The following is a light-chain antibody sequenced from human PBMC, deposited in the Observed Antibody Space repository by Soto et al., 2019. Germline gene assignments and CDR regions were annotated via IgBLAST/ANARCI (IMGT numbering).Light chain of an antibody. V-gene: IGKV3-20*01. CDR3: QQYNNWPIT. Sequence: EIVLMRSPGTLSLSPGERATLSCRASQTLRRTYIAWYQPKPGQAPRVLIYGASKRATGIPDRFSGSGSGTDFSLTVSRLEPEDFAVYYCQQYNNWPITFGQGTRLEIK. J-gene: IGKJ5*01. CDR2: GAS. CDR1: QTLRRTY.